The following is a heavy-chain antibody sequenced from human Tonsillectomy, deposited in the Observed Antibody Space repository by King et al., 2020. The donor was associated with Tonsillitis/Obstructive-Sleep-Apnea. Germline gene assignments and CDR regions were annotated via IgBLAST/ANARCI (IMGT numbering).Heavy chain of an antibody. CDR1: GGSFSGYY. CDR3: VRGGGQLVRTGVVYRP. D-gene: IGHD6-6*01. CDR2: INHSGST. Sequence: VQLQQWGAGLLKPSETLSLTCAVYGGSFSGYYWSWIRQPPGKGLEWIGEINHSGSTNYNPSLKSRVTISVDTSKNQFSLKLSSVTAADTAVYYCVRGGGQLVRTGVVYRPWGQGTLVTVSS. J-gene: IGHJ4*02. V-gene: IGHV4-34*01.